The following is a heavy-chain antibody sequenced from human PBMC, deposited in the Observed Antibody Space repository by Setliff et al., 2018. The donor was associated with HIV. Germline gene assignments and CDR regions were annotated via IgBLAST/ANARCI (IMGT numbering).Heavy chain of an antibody. J-gene: IGHJ5*02. V-gene: IGHV1-24*01. CDR1: GYTLAALS. CDR3: ARDFSGQQLVGGWFDP. D-gene: IGHD6-13*01. CDR2: FDPEDGER. Sequence: ASVKVSCKVFGYTLAALSIHWGRQAPCKGLEWMGGFDPEDGERINAEKFQGRVTMTADTPTDTAYMALSSLTPEDTAVYYCARDFSGQQLVGGWFDPWGQGTLVTASS.